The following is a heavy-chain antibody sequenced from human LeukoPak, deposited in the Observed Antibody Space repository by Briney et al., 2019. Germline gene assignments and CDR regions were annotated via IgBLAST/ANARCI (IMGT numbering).Heavy chain of an antibody. CDR1: GGSISGYY. V-gene: IGHV4-30-4*01. CDR3: ARDRRGVVVPAAIYRHGNWFDP. J-gene: IGHJ5*02. D-gene: IGHD2-2*01. Sequence: PSETLSLTCTVSGGSISGYYWSWIRQPPGKGLEWIGYIYYSGSTYYNPSLKSRVTISVDTSKNQFSPKLSSVTAADTAVYYCARDRRGVVVPAAIYRHGNWFDPWGQGTLVTVSS. CDR2: IYYSGST.